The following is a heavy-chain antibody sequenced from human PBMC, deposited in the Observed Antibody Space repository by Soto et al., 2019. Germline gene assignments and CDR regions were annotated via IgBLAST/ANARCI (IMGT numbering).Heavy chain of an antibody. V-gene: IGHV1-3*01. CDR2: INAGNGNT. J-gene: IGHJ4*02. CDR3: ARDSSSWSRVFDY. CDR1: GYTFTSYA. Sequence: QVQLVQSGAEVKKPGASVKVSCKASGYTFTSYAMHWVRQAPGQRLEWMGWINAGNGNTKYSQKFQGRVTITRDTSASTADMELSSLRSEDTAVYYCARDSSSWSRVFDYWGQGTLVTVSS. D-gene: IGHD6-13*01.